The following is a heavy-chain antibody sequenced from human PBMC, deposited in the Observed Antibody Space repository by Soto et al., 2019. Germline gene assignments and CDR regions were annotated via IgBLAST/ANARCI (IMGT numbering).Heavy chain of an antibody. CDR3: ARDGVGATTGFDY. J-gene: IGHJ4*02. V-gene: IGHV3-53*02. Sequence: EVQLVETGGGLIQPGGSLRLSCAASGFTVSSNYMSWVRQAPGKGLEWVSVIYSGGSTYYADSVKGRFTISRDNSKNTLYLQMNSLRVEDTAVYYCARDGVGATTGFDYWGQGTLVTVSS. D-gene: IGHD1-26*01. CDR1: GFTVSSNY. CDR2: IYSGGST.